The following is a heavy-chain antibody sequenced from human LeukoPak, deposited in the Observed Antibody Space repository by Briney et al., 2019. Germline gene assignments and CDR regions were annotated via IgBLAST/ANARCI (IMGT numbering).Heavy chain of an antibody. CDR1: GFTFSSYS. V-gene: IGHV3-48*04. CDR3: ARGRRVGWTIDY. J-gene: IGHJ4*02. CDR2: ISSSGNTI. D-gene: IGHD2-15*01. Sequence: GESLRLSCAAPGFTFSSYSMNWVRQAPGKGLEWVSYISSSGNTIYYADSVKGRFTISRDNAKNSLYLQMNSLRAEDTAVYYCARGRRVGWTIDYWGQGTLVTVSS.